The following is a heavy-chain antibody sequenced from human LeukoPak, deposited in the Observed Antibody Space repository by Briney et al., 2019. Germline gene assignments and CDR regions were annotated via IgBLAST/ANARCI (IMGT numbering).Heavy chain of an antibody. Sequence: GGSLRLSCAVSGVTFSSSAMSWGRQVPGKGVEWVSGISASGGSTYYADSVRGGFTISRDNSKNTLYLQMNSLRDADTAVYYCAKYHRWKSPHSLDSCGQGTLVPVSS. V-gene: IGHV3-23*01. CDR3: AKYHRWKSPHSLDS. D-gene: IGHD1-1*01. CDR2: ISASGGST. CDR1: GVTFSSSA. J-gene: IGHJ4*02.